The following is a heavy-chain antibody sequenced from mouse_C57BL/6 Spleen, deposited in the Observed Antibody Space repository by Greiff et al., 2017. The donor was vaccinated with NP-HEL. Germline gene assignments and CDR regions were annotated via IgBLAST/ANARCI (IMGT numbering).Heavy chain of an antibody. D-gene: IGHD2-1*01. V-gene: IGHV5-6*02. J-gene: IGHJ4*01. CDR2: ISSGGSYT. Sequence: EVMLVESGGDLVKPGGSLKLSCAASGFTFSSYGMSWVRQTPDKRLEWVATISSGGSYTYYPDSVKGRFTISRDNAKNTLYLQMSSLKSEDTAMYYCARQGLLPRAMDYWGQGTSVTVSS. CDR3: ARQGLLPRAMDY. CDR1: GFTFSSYG.